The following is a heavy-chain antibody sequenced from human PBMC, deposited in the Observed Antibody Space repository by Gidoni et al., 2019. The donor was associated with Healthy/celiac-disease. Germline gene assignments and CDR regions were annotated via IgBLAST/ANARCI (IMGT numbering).Heavy chain of an antibody. CDR2: IYHSGST. CDR1: GYSIRSGYY. Sequence: QVQLQESGPGLVKPSEPPSPTCAVPGYSIRSGYYWGWIRPPPGKGLGWIGSIYHSGSTHYNPSLKSRVTISVDTSKNQFSLKLSAVTAADTAVYYCAREGFDGYEDYWGQGTLVTVSS. V-gene: IGHV4-38-2*02. J-gene: IGHJ4*02. D-gene: IGHD5-12*01. CDR3: AREGFDGYEDY.